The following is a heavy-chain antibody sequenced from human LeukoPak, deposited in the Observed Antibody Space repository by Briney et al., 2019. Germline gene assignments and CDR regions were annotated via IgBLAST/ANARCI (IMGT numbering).Heavy chain of an antibody. D-gene: IGHD3-10*01. V-gene: IGHV4-38-2*01. CDR1: VYSITSGYY. Sequence: SESLSLTCAVSVYSITSGYYWGWIPQPPGKGLELIGSIYHSGSTYYNPSLKSRVPLSVDTSKNQFSLKLSSVTAADTAVYYCARHGAFYYGLGSSGFDYWGQGTLVTVSS. CDR3: ARHGAFYYGLGSSGFDY. J-gene: IGHJ4*02. CDR2: IYHSGST.